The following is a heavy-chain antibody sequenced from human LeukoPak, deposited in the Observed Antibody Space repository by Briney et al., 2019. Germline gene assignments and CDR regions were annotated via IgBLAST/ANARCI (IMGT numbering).Heavy chain of an antibody. CDR1: YA. CDR2: ISWNSGSI. D-gene: IGHD6-19*01. CDR3: AKDSSVAGTALDY. Sequence: YAMHWVRHAPGKGLEWVSGISWNSGSIGYADSVKGRFTISRDNAKNSLYLQMNSLRAEDTALYYCAKDSSVAGTALDYWGQGTLVTVSS. J-gene: IGHJ4*02. V-gene: IGHV3-9*01.